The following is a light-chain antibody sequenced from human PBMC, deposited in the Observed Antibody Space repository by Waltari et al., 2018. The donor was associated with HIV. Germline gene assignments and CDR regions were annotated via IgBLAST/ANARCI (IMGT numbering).Light chain of an antibody. CDR1: QTINDY. CDR2: GAS. CDR3: QQSYNMRT. Sequence: DIQMTKSPSSLSASVGDRVTITCRASQTINDYLNWYQQKPGRAPKLLIYGASTLERGVPSRFSGSGSGRDFTLTISSPQPEDFATYYCQQSYNMRTFGQGTKLDIK. V-gene: IGKV1-39*01. J-gene: IGKJ2*02.